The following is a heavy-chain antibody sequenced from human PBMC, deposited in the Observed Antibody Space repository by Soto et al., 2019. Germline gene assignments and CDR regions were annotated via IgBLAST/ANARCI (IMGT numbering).Heavy chain of an antibody. Sequence: QITLKESGPTLVKPTQTLTLTCSFSGFSLSTTGVGVGWIRQSPGKALEWLAIIYWDNDKRYSPSLKSRVTITKDPSKNQVVLTVTNIDPVDTGTYYCARSLWFGELHWGQGALVTVSS. CDR3: ARSLWFGELH. V-gene: IGHV2-5*02. J-gene: IGHJ4*02. CDR2: IYWDNDK. D-gene: IGHD3-10*01. CDR1: GFSLSTTGVG.